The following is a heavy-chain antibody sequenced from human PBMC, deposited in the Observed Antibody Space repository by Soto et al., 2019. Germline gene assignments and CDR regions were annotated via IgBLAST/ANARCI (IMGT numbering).Heavy chain of an antibody. V-gene: IGHV3-66*01. D-gene: IGHD2-21*02. Sequence: VQLVESGGGLVQPGGSLRLSCAASGFTVSYNYMSWVRQAPGKGLEWVSVIYSGGSTYYADSVKDRFTISRDNFQTTLYLQMNRLRAEDTAVYYCASPGGNSIFDKWGQGTLVTVYS. J-gene: IGHJ4*02. CDR2: IYSGGST. CDR3: ASPGGNSIFDK. CDR1: GFTVSYNY.